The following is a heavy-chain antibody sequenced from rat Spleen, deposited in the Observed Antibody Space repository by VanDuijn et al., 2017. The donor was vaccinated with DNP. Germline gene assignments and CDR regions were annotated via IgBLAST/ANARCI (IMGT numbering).Heavy chain of an antibody. V-gene: IGHV5-58*01. CDR2: INPDGGTT. Sequence: EVQLVETGGGSVQPGRSLKLSCVASGFTFSSYWMFWIRQAPGKGLEWVASINPDGGTTHYSDSVRGRFTISRDNAENTVYLQMNSLRSEDTATYYCARLDYGFDYWGQGVMVTVST. D-gene: IGHD1-11*01. CDR1: GFTFSSYW. J-gene: IGHJ2*01. CDR3: ARLDYGFDY.